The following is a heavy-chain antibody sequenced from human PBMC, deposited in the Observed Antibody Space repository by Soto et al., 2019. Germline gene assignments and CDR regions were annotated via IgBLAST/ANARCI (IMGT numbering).Heavy chain of an antibody. J-gene: IGHJ4*02. CDR2: IYYSGRS. CDR1: GGSITSRSYY. V-gene: IGHV4-39*01. Sequence: PSETLSLTCTVSGGSITSRSYYWGWIRQPPGKGLECIGGIYYSGRSYYNPSLKSRVTMSVDTSKNQFSLTLNTVTAADAAVYYCARQRTTVVTQAYFDHWGQGTLVTVSS. CDR3: ARQRTTVVTQAYFDH. D-gene: IGHD4-17*01.